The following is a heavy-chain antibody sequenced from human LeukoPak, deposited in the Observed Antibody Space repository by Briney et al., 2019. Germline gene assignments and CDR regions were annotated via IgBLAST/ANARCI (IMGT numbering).Heavy chain of an antibody. CDR1: GFTFSSYS. CDR2: ISSSSSYI. V-gene: IGHV3-21*01. CDR3: ARERGYSYGPVGFDY. D-gene: IGHD5-18*01. Sequence: GGSLRLSCAASGFTFSSYSMNWVRQAPGKGLEWVSSISSSSSYIYYADSVKGRFTISRDNAKNSLYLQMNSLRAEDTAVYYCARERGYSYGPVGFDYWGQGTLVTVSS. J-gene: IGHJ4*02.